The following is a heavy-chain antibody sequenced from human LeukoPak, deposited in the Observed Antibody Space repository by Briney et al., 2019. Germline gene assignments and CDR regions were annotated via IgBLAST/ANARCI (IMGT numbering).Heavy chain of an antibody. CDR3: ARQRYSDY. Sequence: GGSLRLSCAASGFTFSRYWMTWVPQAPGKGLEWVANIKEDGSENSYVESVKGRFTISRDNAKNSLYLQLNSLRAEDTAVYFCARQRYSDYWGQGTLVTVSS. D-gene: IGHD1-1*01. V-gene: IGHV3-7*01. J-gene: IGHJ4*02. CDR1: GFTFSRYW. CDR2: IKEDGSEN.